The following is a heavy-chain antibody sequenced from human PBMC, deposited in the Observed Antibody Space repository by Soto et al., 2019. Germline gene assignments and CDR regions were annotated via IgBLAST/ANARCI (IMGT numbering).Heavy chain of an antibody. CDR2: MYHSGST. CDR3: ARGPDY. V-gene: IGHV4-30-2*01. CDR1: GGSISSGGYS. J-gene: IGHJ4*01. Sequence: PSETLSLTCAVSGGSISSGGYSWSWIRQPPGKGLEWIGYMYHSGSTYYNPSLKSRVTISIDRSKNQFSLKLSSVTAADTALYYCARGPDYWGHRILVTVFS.